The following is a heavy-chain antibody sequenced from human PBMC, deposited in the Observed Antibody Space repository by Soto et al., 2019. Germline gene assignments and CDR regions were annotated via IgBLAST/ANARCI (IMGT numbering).Heavy chain of an antibody. V-gene: IGHV3-30*18. D-gene: IGHD5-18*01. CDR2: ISNDGSIK. CDR3: AKVVRADTMSSNFYYYSGMDV. CDR1: GFTFSSYG. J-gene: IGHJ6*02. Sequence: GGSLRLSCAASGFTFSSYGMHWVRQAPGKGLEWMAVISNDGSIKYYADSVKGRFTISRDNSKDTLFLQMNSLRGEDTAVYYCAKVVRADTMSSNFYYYSGMDVWGQGTTVTVSS.